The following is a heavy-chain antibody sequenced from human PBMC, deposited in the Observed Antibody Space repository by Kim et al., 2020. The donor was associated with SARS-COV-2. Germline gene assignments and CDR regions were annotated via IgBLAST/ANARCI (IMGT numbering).Heavy chain of an antibody. J-gene: IGHJ4*02. D-gene: IGHD6-13*01. Sequence: GGSLRLSCAASGFNFSSSWMSWVRQAPGKGLEWVANIKQDGSEKYYVDSVKGRFTISRDNAKNSLYLQMNSLRAEDTAVYYCATEGYSSSWFDYWGQGTLVTVSS. CDR2: IKQDGSEK. V-gene: IGHV3-7*01. CDR3: ATEGYSSSWFDY. CDR1: GFNFSSSW.